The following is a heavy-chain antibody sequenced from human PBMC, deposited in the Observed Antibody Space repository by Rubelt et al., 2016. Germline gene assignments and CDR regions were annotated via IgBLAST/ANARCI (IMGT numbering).Heavy chain of an antibody. CDR2: INPNSGGT. V-gene: IGHV1-2*04. Sequence: QVQLVQSGAEVKKPGSSVKVSCKASGGTFSSYAISWVRQAPGQGLAWMGWINPNSGGTNYAQKLRGWGTMTRDTSISTAYMELSRLRSDDTAVYYCARERGYSYGYDYWGQGILVTVSS. D-gene: IGHD5-18*01. CDR1: GGTFSSYA. CDR3: ARERGYSYGYDY. J-gene: IGHJ4*02.